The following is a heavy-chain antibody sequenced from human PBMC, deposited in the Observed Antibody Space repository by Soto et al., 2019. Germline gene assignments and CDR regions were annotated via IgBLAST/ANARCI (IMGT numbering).Heavy chain of an antibody. Sequence: QVQLVESGGGVVQPGRSLRLSCAASGFTFSSYGMHWVRQAPGKGLEWVAAIPYDESSEYYADSVKGRFTISRDNSKNTLYLQINSLRAEDTAVYYCAKDPGYGLDYWGQGTLVTVSS. CDR3: AKDPGYGLDY. CDR1: GFTFSSYG. V-gene: IGHV3-30*18. CDR2: IPYDESSE. D-gene: IGHD5-12*01. J-gene: IGHJ4*02.